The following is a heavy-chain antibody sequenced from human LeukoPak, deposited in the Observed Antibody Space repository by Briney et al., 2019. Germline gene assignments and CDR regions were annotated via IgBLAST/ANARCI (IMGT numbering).Heavy chain of an antibody. CDR1: GGSISSGGYY. D-gene: IGHD4-11*01. Sequence: PSETLSLTCTVSGGSISSGGYYWNWIRQHPGKGLEWIGYIHYSGSTYYNPSLKSRVTISVDTSKNQFSLKLSSVTAADTAVYYCARSAVYSDYVGAFDIWGQGTMVTVSS. CDR2: IHYSGST. J-gene: IGHJ3*02. V-gene: IGHV4-31*03. CDR3: ARSAVYSDYVGAFDI.